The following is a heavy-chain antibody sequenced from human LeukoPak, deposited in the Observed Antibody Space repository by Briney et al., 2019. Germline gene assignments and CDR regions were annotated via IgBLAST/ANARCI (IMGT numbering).Heavy chain of an antibody. CDR1: GFIVSSSY. V-gene: IGHV3-53*01. D-gene: IGHD2-15*01. CDR2: THSGGNT. CDR3: ARDLNSGGSF. Sequence: GGSLRLSCAASGFIVSSSYMSWVRQAPGKGLEWVSVTHSGGNTYYADSVKGRFTISRDNSKNTLYLQMNSLRAEDTAVYYCARDLNSGGSFWGQGTLVTVSS. J-gene: IGHJ4*02.